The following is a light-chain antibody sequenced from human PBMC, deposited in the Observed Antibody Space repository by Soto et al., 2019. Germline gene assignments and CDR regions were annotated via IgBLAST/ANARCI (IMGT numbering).Light chain of an antibody. CDR1: SSDVGAYNY. CDR2: DVS. J-gene: IGLJ2*01. Sequence: QSALTQPRSVSGSPGQSVTISCTGTSSDVGAYNYVSWYQQHTGKVTKLMIYDVSQRPSGVPDRFSGSKSGNTASLTISGLQSEDEADYYCCSYAGSYTLVFGGGTKLTVL. V-gene: IGLV2-11*01. CDR3: CSYAGSYTLV.